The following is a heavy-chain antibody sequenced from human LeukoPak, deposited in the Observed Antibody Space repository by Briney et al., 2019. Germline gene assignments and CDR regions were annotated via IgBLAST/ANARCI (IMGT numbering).Heavy chain of an antibody. D-gene: IGHD5-12*01. CDR1: GGSISSGDYY. CDR2: IYYSGST. V-gene: IGHV4-30-4*01. J-gene: IGHJ6*02. CDR3: ARDSPLVATTDYYYGMDV. Sequence: SETLSLTCTVSGGSISSGDYYWSWIRQPPGKGLEWIGYIYYSGSTCYNPSLKSRVTISVDTSKNQFSLKLSSVTAADTAVYYCARDSPLVATTDYYYGMDVWGQGTTVTVSS.